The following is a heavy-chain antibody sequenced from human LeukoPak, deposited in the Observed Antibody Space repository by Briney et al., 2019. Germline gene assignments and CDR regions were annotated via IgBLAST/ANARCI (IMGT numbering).Heavy chain of an antibody. D-gene: IGHD2-2*01. V-gene: IGHV3-48*04. CDR2: ISSSSSTI. CDR3: ARDFCSSTSCRFDF. Sequence: GGSLRLSCAASGFTFNSYSMNWVRQAPGKGLKWVSYISSSSSTINYADSVKGRFTISRDNAKNSLYLQMNSLRAEDTAVYYCARDFCSSTSCRFDFWGQGTLVTVSS. J-gene: IGHJ4*02. CDR1: GFTFNSYS.